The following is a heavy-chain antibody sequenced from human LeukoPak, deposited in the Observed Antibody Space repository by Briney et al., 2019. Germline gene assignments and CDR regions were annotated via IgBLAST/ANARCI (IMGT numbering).Heavy chain of an antibody. CDR1: GYTFTDYY. D-gene: IGHD2-2*02. V-gene: IGHV1-2*02. CDR2: MNPKRGDT. Sequence: ASVKVSCKASGYTFTDYYIHWVRQAPGQGLEWMAWMNPKRGDTSYAQKFQGRVTMTRDTSISTAYMELSRLRFDDTAVYYCARVIRVYPDYWGQGTLVTVSS. J-gene: IGHJ4*02. CDR3: ARVIRVYPDY.